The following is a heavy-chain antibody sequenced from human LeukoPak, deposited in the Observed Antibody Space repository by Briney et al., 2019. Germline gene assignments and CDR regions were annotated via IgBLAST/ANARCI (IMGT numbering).Heavy chain of an antibody. V-gene: IGHV4-34*01. CDR2: INHSGST. Sequence: SETLSLTCAVYGGPFSGYYWSWIRQPPGKGLEWIGEINHSGSTNYNPSLKSRVTISADTSKNQFSLKLSSVTAADTAVYYCARGRDFYGSGSYWNYWGQGTLVTVSS. CDR1: GGPFSGYY. D-gene: IGHD3-10*01. CDR3: ARGRDFYGSGSYWNY. J-gene: IGHJ4*02.